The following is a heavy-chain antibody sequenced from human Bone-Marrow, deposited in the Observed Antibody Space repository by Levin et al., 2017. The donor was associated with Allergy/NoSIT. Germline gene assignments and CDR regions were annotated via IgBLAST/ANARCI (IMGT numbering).Heavy chain of an antibody. V-gene: IGHV3-48*03. CDR3: ARVYTRVLRFLEWLLWGLFYDYDYMDV. J-gene: IGHJ6*03. CDR2: ISSSGSTI. Sequence: PGGSLRLSCAASGFTFSSYEMNWVRQAPGKGLEWVSYISSSGSTIYYADSVKGRFTISRDNAKNSLYLQMNSLRAEDTAVYYCARVYTRVLRFLEWLLWGLFYDYDYMDVWGKGTTVTVSS. D-gene: IGHD3-3*01. CDR1: GFTFSSYE.